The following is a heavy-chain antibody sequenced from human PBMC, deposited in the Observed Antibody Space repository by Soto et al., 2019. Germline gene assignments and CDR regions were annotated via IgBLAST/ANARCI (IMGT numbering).Heavy chain of an antibody. V-gene: IGHV5-51*01. CDR2: IYPGDSDT. J-gene: IGHJ1*01. CDR1: GYSFTSYW. Sequence: ESLTISWKGSGYSFTSYWIGLVRQMPGKGLEWMGIIYPGDSDTRYSPSFQGQVTISADKSISTAYLQWSSLKASDTAMYYCASSPIRSPTPYYDFWSGYSTAEYFQHWGQGTLVTVSS. D-gene: IGHD3-3*01. CDR3: ASSPIRSPTPYYDFWSGYSTAEYFQH.